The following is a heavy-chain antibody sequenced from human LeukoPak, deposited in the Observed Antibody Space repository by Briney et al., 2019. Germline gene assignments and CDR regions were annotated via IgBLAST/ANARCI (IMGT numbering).Heavy chain of an antibody. Sequence: GESLQISCKGSGYSLTSYWIGWVRQLPGKGLEWMGIIYPGDSDTRYSPSFQGQVTISADKSISTAYLQWSSLKASDTAMYYCARHTKWLQFDYWGQGTLVTVSS. D-gene: IGHD5-24*01. J-gene: IGHJ4*02. CDR1: GYSLTSYW. V-gene: IGHV5-51*01. CDR3: ARHTKWLQFDY. CDR2: IYPGDSDT.